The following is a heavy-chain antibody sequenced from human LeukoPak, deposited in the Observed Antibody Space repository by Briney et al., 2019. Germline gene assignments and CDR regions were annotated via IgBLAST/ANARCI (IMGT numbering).Heavy chain of an antibody. J-gene: IGHJ4*02. CDR2: ISGSGGST. D-gene: IGHD6-13*01. CDR3: AKVTGYSSSWYEVDY. Sequence: GGSLRLSCAASGFTFSSYAMSWVRQAPGKGLEWVSGISGSGGSTYYADSVKGRFTISRDNSKNTLYLQMNSLRAEDTAVYYCAKVTGYSSSWYEVDYWGQGTLVTVSS. V-gene: IGHV3-23*01. CDR1: GFTFSSYA.